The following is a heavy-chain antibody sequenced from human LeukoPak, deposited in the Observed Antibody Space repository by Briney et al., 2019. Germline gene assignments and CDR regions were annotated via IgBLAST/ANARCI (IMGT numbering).Heavy chain of an antibody. D-gene: IGHD2-2*01. CDR1: GFTFNSYG. CDR3: ARDGSRIVPAAIVDY. Sequence: PGGSLRLSCAASGFTFNSYGMSWVRQAPGKGLEWVSYISSSSTIYYAYSVKGRFTISRDNAKNSLYLQMSSLRAEDTAVYYCARDGSRIVPAAIVDYWGQGTLVTVSS. CDR2: ISSSSTI. V-gene: IGHV3-48*01. J-gene: IGHJ4*02.